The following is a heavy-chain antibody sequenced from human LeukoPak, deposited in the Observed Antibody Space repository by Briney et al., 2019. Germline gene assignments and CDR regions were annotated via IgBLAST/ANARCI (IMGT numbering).Heavy chain of an antibody. CDR2: IYYSGST. D-gene: IGHD2-2*01. V-gene: IGHV4-59*01. J-gene: IGHJ4*02. CDR1: GGSISSYY. Sequence: PSETLSLTCTVSGGSISSYYWRWVRQPPGKGLEWGGYIYYSGSTNYNPSLKSRVTISVDTSKNQFSLKLSSVTAADTAVYYCAREYCSRTSCYFDYWGQGTLVTVSS. CDR3: AREYCSRTSCYFDY.